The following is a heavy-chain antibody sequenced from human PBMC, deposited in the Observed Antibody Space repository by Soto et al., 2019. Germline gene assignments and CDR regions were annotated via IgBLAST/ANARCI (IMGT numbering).Heavy chain of an antibody. CDR2: ISSSSSSI. Sequence: EVQLVEPGGGLVQPGGSLRLSCVASEFTFKNYGMNWVRQAPGKGLEWVSYISSSSSSIDYADSVKGRFTISRDNAKSSLYLQMNSLRDEDTAVYYCARGGSDRPGYWGQGTLVTVSS. CDR3: ARGGSDRPGY. CDR1: EFTFKNYG. D-gene: IGHD6-25*01. J-gene: IGHJ4*02. V-gene: IGHV3-48*02.